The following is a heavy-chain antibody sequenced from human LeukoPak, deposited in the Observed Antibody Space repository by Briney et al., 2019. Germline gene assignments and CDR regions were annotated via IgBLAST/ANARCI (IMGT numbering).Heavy chain of an antibody. CDR1: GASISSYY. D-gene: IGHD3-9*01. Sequence: PSETLSLTCTVSGASISSYYWSWIRQPPGKGLEWIGYIHYSGSTNYNPSLRSRVTISLDTSKNQFSLKLSSVTAADTAVYYCARDPLPRSYDILTGYYFRDWYFDLWGRGTLVTVSS. CDR3: ARDPLPRSYDILTGYYFRDWYFDL. CDR2: IHYSGST. J-gene: IGHJ2*01. V-gene: IGHV4-59*01.